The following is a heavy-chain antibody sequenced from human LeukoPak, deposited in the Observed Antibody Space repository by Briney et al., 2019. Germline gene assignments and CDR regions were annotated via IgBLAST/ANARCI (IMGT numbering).Heavy chain of an antibody. CDR2: ISAGNGNT. CDR3: ARGVVPPY. J-gene: IGHJ4*02. CDR1: GYTFTSYA. D-gene: IGHD3-3*01. V-gene: IGHV1-3*01. Sequence: ASVKVSCKASGYTFTSYAIHWVRQAPGQRLEWMGWISAGNGNTKYSQNFQGRVTFISNTSATTAFMELSSLRSEDAAVYYCARGVVPPYWGQGTLVTVSS.